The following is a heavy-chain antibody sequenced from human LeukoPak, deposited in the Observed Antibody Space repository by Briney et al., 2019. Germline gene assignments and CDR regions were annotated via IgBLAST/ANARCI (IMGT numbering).Heavy chain of an antibody. CDR3: ARFYGGSALDN. V-gene: IGHV1-58*02. Sequence: VASVKVSCRASGFTFTSSAMQWVRQARGQRLEWIGWIVVGSGNTNYAQKFQERVTITRDMSTSTAYMELSSLRAEDTAVYYCARFYGGSALDNWGQGTMVTVSS. J-gene: IGHJ3*02. CDR2: IVVGSGNT. CDR1: GFTFTSSA. D-gene: IGHD3-16*01.